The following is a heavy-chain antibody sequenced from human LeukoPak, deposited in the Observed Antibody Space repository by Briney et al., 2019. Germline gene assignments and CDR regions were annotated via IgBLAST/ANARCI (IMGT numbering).Heavy chain of an antibody. J-gene: IGHJ4*02. V-gene: IGHV3-30*02. Sequence: GSLRLSCAASGFTFSTYGMHWVRQAPGKGLEWVSFIRNNGDNKYYADSVRGRFTISRDNSKNTLYLQMNTLRTDDTAVYYCVTSKGAGYFDYWGQGTLVTVSS. CDR2: IRNNGDNK. CDR1: GFTFSTYG. D-gene: IGHD6-19*01. CDR3: VTSKGAGYFDY.